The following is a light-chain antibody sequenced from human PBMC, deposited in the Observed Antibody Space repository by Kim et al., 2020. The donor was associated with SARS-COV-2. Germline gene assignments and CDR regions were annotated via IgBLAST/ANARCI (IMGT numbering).Light chain of an antibody. J-gene: IGLJ2*01. CDR2: SNS. V-gene: IGLV1-40*01. CDR3: QSDDSSLTGSV. Sequence: QRVTISCTGSRSNIGAGYDVHWYQHLPGRAPNLLIHSNSNRPSGVPDRFSGSKSGTSASLAITGLQAEDEADYYCQSDDSSLTGSVFGGGTKLTVL. CDR1: RSNIGAGYD.